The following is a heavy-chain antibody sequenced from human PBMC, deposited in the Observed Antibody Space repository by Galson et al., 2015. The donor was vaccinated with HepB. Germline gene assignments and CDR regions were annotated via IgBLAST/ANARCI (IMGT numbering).Heavy chain of an antibody. J-gene: IGHJ6*03. D-gene: IGHD7-27*01. CDR1: GFTFSSYG. Sequence: SLRLSCAASGFTFSSYGMHWVRQAPGKGLEWVAVISYDGSNKYYADSVKGRFTISRDNSKNTLYLRMNSLRAEDTAVYYCAKGSRWGSYYYYYMDVWGKGTTVTVSS. CDR2: ISYDGSNK. CDR3: AKGSRWGSYYYYYMDV. V-gene: IGHV3-30*18.